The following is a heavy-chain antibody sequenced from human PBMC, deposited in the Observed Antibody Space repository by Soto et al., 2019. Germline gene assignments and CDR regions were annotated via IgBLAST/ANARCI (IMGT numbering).Heavy chain of an antibody. CDR3: AATYCSGGSCYRRLFDY. J-gene: IGHJ4*02. V-gene: IGHV1-58*01. CDR2: IVVGSGNT. Sequence: SVKVSCKASGFTFTSSAVQWVRQARGQRLEWIGWIVVGSGNTNYAQKFQERVTITRDMSTSTAYMELSSLRSEDTAVYYCAATYCSGGSCYRRLFDYSGQATLVTVSS. CDR1: GFTFTSSA. D-gene: IGHD2-15*01.